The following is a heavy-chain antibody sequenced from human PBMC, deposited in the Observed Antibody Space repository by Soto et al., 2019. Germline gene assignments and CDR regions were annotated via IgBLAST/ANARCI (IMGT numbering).Heavy chain of an antibody. CDR2: ISSSCGTI. CDR1: GFTFSSYS. D-gene: IGHD3-3*01. CDR3: AREDPWSANADDMDV. J-gene: IGHJ6*02. Sequence: PGGSLRLSCVGSGFTFSSYSLNWVRQAPGKGLEWVSYISSSCGTIYYADSVKGRFTISRDNAENSLYLQMNSLRDDDTAVYYCAREDPWSANADDMDVWGQGTTVTVSS. V-gene: IGHV3-48*02.